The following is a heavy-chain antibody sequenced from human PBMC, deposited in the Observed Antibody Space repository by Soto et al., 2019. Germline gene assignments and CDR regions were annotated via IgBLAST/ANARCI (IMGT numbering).Heavy chain of an antibody. D-gene: IGHD1-26*01. CDR2: VNWNAGST. V-gene: IGHV3-20*04. Sequence: EVQLVESGGGVLRPGVSLRLSCAASGFTCDDYGMGWDRQAPGKGLEWVSGVNWNAGSTGYADSVKGRFTISRDNAKNTMYLQMNSLRAEDTAFYYCVRGASLNFDYWGQGTLVTVSS. CDR3: VRGASLNFDY. J-gene: IGHJ4*02. CDR1: GFTCDDYG.